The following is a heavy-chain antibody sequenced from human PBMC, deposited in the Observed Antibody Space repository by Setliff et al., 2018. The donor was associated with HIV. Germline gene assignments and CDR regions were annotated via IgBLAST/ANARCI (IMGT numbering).Heavy chain of an antibody. D-gene: IGHD1-26*01. V-gene: IGHV4-59*12. CDR1: GGSISSYY. CDR2: IYYSGST. CDR3: ARVEGATPDAFDI. Sequence: SETLSLTCTVSGGSISSYYWSWIRQPPGKGLEWIGYIYYSGSTYYNPSLKSRVTISVDTSKNQFSLKLSSVTAADTAVYYCARVEGATPDAFDIWGQGTMVTVSS. J-gene: IGHJ3*02.